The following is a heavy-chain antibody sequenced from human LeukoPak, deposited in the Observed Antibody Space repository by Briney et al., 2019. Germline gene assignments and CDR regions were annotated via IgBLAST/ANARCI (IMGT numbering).Heavy chain of an antibody. V-gene: IGHV4-59*01. CDR3: ARGYGDPDY. D-gene: IGHD4-17*01. CDR2: IYYSGST. Sequence: SETLSLTCTVSGGSISSYYWSWIRQPPGKGLEWIGYIYYSGSTNYNPSLKSRVTISVDTSKKQSSLKLSSVTAADTAVYYCARGYGDPDYWGQGTPVTVSS. J-gene: IGHJ4*02. CDR1: GGSISSYY.